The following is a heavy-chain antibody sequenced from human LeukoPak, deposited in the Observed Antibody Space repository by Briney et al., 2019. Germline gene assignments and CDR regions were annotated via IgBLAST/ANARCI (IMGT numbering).Heavy chain of an antibody. CDR2: INHSGST. CDR3: SRGYGSGSYPFDY. D-gene: IGHD3-10*01. Sequence: SETLSLTCAVYGGSLSGFYWSWLPHPPGKGQEWIGEINHSGSTNYNPSLKSRDTISVDTSKNQFSLKLSSVTAADTAVYYCSRGYGSGSYPFDYWGQGTLVTVSS. CDR1: GGSLSGFY. J-gene: IGHJ4*02. V-gene: IGHV4-34*01.